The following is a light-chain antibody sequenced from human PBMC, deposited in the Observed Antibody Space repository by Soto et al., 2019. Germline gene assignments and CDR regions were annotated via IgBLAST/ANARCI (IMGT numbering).Light chain of an antibody. Sequence: EIVLTQSPGTLSLSPGERATVSCRVSQSINSKSLVWYQRKFGQAPRLLIYNTSSRATGIPDRFSGSGSGTDFTLSISRLEPEDFAVYYCQHYGGSFIFGPGTKVDIK. J-gene: IGKJ3*01. V-gene: IGKV3-20*01. CDR2: NTS. CDR3: QHYGGSFI. CDR1: QSINSKS.